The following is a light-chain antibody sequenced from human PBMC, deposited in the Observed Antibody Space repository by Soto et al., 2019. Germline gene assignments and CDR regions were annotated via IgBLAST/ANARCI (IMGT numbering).Light chain of an antibody. V-gene: IGKV1-5*01. CDR1: QSVHTW. CDR3: QQYKDYSPYT. J-gene: IGKJ2*01. Sequence: IQMTQSPSTLSPSVGDRVTITCRASQSVHTWLAWYQQKPGEAPRLLIYDASTLQSGVPSRFSGSGSGTEFTLTISSLQPDDFATYYCQQYKDYSPYTFGQGTKLEIK. CDR2: DAS.